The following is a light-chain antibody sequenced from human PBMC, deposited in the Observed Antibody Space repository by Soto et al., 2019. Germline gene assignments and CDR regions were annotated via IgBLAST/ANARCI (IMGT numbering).Light chain of an antibody. Sequence: DIPMTQSPSTLSASVGDRVTITCRASQSISSWLAWYQQKPGKAPKLLIYKTTILESGVPSRFSGNGSGTEFTLTISSLQPDDFATYYCQQYNSFPTFGQGTKVEIK. J-gene: IGKJ1*01. V-gene: IGKV1-5*03. CDR3: QQYNSFPT. CDR1: QSISSW. CDR2: KTT.